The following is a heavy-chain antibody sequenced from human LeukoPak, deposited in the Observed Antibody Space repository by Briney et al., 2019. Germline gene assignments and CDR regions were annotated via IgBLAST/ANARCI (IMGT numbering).Heavy chain of an antibody. D-gene: IGHD5-12*01. J-gene: IGHJ4*02. CDR1: GFTFDDYG. Sequence: GGSLRLSCAASGFTFDDYGMNWVRQAPGKGLEWVSGINWNGGSTGYADSVKGRFTISRDNSDNTLFLQMNSLRVEDTAVYYCTFLPEYSGSNSQDYWGQGTLDTVSS. CDR2: INWNGGST. V-gene: IGHV3-20*04. CDR3: TFLPEYSGSNSQDY.